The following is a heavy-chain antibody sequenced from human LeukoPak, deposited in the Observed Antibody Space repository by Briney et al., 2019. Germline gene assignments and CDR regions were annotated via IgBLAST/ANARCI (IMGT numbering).Heavy chain of an antibody. D-gene: IGHD2-2*02. CDR1: GGSFSGYY. V-gene: IGHV4-34*01. J-gene: IGHJ4*02. Sequence: SETLSLTCAVYGGSFSGYYWSWIRQPPGKGLEWIGEINHSGSTNYNPSLKSRVTISVDTSKNQFSLKLSSVTAADTAVYYCARVYGGRGDYWGQGTLVTVSS. CDR3: ARVYGGRGDY. CDR2: INHSGST.